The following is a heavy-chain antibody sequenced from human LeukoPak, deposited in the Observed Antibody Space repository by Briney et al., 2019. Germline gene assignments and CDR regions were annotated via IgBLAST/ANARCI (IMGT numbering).Heavy chain of an antibody. CDR2: ISAYNGNT. Sequence: GASVKVSCKASGYTFTSYGISWVRQAPGQGLEWMGWISAYNGNTNYAQKLQGRITMTTDTSTSTAYMEPRSLRSDDTAVYYCATLSGSYYFFSAEYFQHWGQGTLVTVSS. V-gene: IGHV1-18*01. D-gene: IGHD1-26*01. CDR1: GYTFTSYG. CDR3: ATLSGSYYFFSAEYFQH. J-gene: IGHJ1*01.